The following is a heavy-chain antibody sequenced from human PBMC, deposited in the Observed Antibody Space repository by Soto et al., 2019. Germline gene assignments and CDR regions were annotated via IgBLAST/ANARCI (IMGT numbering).Heavy chain of an antibody. J-gene: IGHJ4*02. Sequence: QVQLVESGGGVVQHGRSLRLSCATSGFAFSNYGMHWVRQAPGKGLEWVALIWYDGSNKYYADSVKGRFTISRDNSKNTLYLQVNSLRAEDTAVYYCAGSPPGVAGRYYFDYWGQGTLVTVSS. CDR3: AGSPPGVAGRYYFDY. V-gene: IGHV3-33*01. CDR2: IWYDGSNK. D-gene: IGHD6-6*01. CDR1: GFAFSNYG.